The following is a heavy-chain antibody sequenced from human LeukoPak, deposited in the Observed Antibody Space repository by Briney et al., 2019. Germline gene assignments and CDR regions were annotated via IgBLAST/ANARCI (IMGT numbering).Heavy chain of an antibody. Sequence: ASVKVSCKASGYTFTSYGISWVRQAPGQGLEWMGWIGAYNGNTNYAQKLQGRVTMTTDTSTSTAYMELRSLKSDDTAVYYCARDPLPREPTYVDYWGQGTLVTVSS. CDR1: GYTFTSYG. CDR3: ARDPLPREPTYVDY. D-gene: IGHD1-26*01. V-gene: IGHV1-18*01. J-gene: IGHJ4*02. CDR2: IGAYNGNT.